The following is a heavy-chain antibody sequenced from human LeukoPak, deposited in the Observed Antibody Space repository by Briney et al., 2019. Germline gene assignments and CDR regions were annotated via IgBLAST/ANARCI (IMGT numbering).Heavy chain of an antibody. V-gene: IGHV5-10-1*01. Sequence: GESLKISCEASGYTFTTYWITWVRQMPGQGLEWMGRIDPSVSYSNYSPSFQGRVTISADKSISTAYLQWSSLKASDTAMYYCARLAMTTVSVDYWGQGTLVTVSS. CDR1: GYTFTTYW. J-gene: IGHJ4*02. D-gene: IGHD4-11*01. CDR3: ARLAMTTVSVDY. CDR2: IDPSVSYS.